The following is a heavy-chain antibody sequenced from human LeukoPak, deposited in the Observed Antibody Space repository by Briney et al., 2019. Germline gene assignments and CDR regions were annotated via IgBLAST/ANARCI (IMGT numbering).Heavy chain of an antibody. CDR3: ARVKFYGDYPFFQH. J-gene: IGHJ1*01. D-gene: IGHD4-17*01. CDR1: GYTFTRYG. V-gene: IGHV1-18*01. Sequence: ASVKVSCKASGYTFTRYGISWVRQAPGQGLEWMGWISAYNGNTNYAQKLQGRVTMTADTSTSTAYMELRSLRSDDTAVYYCARVKFYGDYPFFQHSSQGTLVTVSS. CDR2: ISAYNGNT.